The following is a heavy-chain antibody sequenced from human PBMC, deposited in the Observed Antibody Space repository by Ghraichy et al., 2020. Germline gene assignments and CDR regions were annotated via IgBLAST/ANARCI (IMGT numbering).Heavy chain of an antibody. J-gene: IGHJ3*02. D-gene: IGHD3-22*01. CDR1: GFTFSSYA. V-gene: IGHV3-23*01. Sequence: GGSLRLSCAASGFTFSSYAMSWVRQAPGKGLEWVSAISGSGGSTYYADSVKGRFTISRDNSKNTLYLQMNSLRAEDTAVYYCAKDLCDDSSGYCNDDAFDIWGQGTMVTVSS. CDR3: AKDLCDDSSGYCNDDAFDI. CDR2: ISGSGGST.